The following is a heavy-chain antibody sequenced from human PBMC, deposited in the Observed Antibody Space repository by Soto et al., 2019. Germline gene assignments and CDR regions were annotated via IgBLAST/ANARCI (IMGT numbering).Heavy chain of an antibody. CDR3: AGYCTNGVCSPFDY. CDR2: ISNDGTKK. V-gene: IGHV3-30-3*01. CDR1: GFSFSVSP. J-gene: IGHJ4*02. Sequence: GGSLRLSCAASGFSFSVSPMHWVRQAPGKGPEWVALISNDGTKKFYADSVKGRFSISRDNSKSTLYLQVDSLRPEDSAVYYCAGYCTNGVCSPFDYWGQGTLVTVSS. D-gene: IGHD2-8*01.